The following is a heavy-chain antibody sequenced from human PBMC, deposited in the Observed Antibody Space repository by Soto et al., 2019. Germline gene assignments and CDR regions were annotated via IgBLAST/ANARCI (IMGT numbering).Heavy chain of an antibody. CDR3: ARGSGGPYYYYGMDV. D-gene: IGHD2-15*01. J-gene: IGHJ6*02. Sequence: GGSLRLSCAASGFTFSSYWMSWVRQAPGKGLEWVANIKQDGSEKYYVDSVKGRFTISRDNAKNSLYLQMNSLRAEDTAVYYCARGSGGPYYYYGMDVWGQGTTVTVSS. CDR2: IKQDGSEK. CDR1: GFTFSSYW. V-gene: IGHV3-7*01.